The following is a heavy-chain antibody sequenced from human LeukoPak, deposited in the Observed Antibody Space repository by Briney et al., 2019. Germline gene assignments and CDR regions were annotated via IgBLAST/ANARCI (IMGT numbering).Heavy chain of an antibody. CDR3: ARVRTAYYPDY. Sequence: PGGSLRLSCVASGFTFDTYTMNWVRQAPGKGLEWVSSISSKSGYIQYADSVKGRFIISRDNAKNSLSLQMNSLRAEDTAVYYCARVRTAYYPDYWGQGTLVTVSS. CDR2: ISSKSGYI. D-gene: IGHD3/OR15-3a*01. V-gene: IGHV3-21*01. CDR1: GFTFDTYT. J-gene: IGHJ4*02.